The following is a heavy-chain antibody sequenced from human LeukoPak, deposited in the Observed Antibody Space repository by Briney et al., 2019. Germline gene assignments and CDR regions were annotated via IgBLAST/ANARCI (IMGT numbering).Heavy chain of an antibody. CDR1: GFTVSSNF. CDR2: IYSGGST. CDR3: ALGLVTDY. D-gene: IGHD3-9*01. V-gene: IGHV3-66*01. J-gene: IGHJ4*02. Sequence: GGPLRLSCAASGFTVSSNFMSWVRQAPGKGLEWVSVIYSGGSTYYADSVKGRFTISRDNSKNTLYLQLNSLRVEDTAVYYCALGLVTDYWGQGTLVTVSS.